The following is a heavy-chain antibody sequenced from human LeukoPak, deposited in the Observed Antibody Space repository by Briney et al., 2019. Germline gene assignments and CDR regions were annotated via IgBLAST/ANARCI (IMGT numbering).Heavy chain of an antibody. Sequence: ASVKVSCKASGYTFTSHDINWVRQATGQGLEWMGWMNPNSGNTGYAQKFQGRVTITRNTSISTAYMELSSLRSEDTAVYYCARESGYYYDTSGYTFDYWGQGILVTVSS. J-gene: IGHJ4*02. CDR2: MNPNSGNT. CDR3: ARESGYYYDTSGYTFDY. CDR1: GYTFTSHD. D-gene: IGHD3-22*01. V-gene: IGHV1-8*03.